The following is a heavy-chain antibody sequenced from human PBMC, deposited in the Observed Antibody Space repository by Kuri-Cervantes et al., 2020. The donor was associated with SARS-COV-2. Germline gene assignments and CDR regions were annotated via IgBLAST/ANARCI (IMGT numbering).Heavy chain of an antibody. J-gene: IGHJ6*03. CDR2: IYYSGST. V-gene: IGHV4-61*01. CDR1: GGSVSSGSYY. Sequence: GSLRLSCTVSGGSVSSGSYYWSWIRQPPGKGLEWIGYIYYSGSTNYNPSLKSRVTISVDTSKNQFSLKLSSVTAADTAVYYCARENGDYPYYYYYMDVWGQGTLVTVSS. CDR3: ARENGDYPYYYYYMDV. D-gene: IGHD4-17*01.